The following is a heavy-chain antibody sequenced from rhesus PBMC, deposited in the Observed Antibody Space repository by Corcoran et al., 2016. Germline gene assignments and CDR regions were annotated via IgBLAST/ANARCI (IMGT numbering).Heavy chain of an antibody. CDR3: ARGDSSGWYRGWVDY. CDR2: IYGSSGST. D-gene: IGHD6-31*01. Sequence: QVQLQQWGEGLVKPSETLSLTCAVYGGSISGYYYWSWIRQPPGKGLEWVGYIYGSSGSTNYNPSLKNRVTISKDASKNQFSLKLSSVTAADTAVYYCARGDSSGWYRGWVDYWGQGVLVTVSS. V-gene: IGHV4-73*01. J-gene: IGHJ4*01. CDR1: GGSISGYYY.